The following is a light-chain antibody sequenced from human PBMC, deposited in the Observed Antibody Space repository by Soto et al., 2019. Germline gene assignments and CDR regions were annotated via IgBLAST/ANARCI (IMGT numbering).Light chain of an antibody. Sequence: QSVLTQPASVSGYPGQSITISCTGTSSDVGGYDYVSWYQLHPGKAPKLMVFEVSNRPSGVSYRFSGSKSGNTASLTISGLQAEDEADYFCSSYSISTAYLFGTGTKVTAL. CDR1: SSDVGGYDY. CDR2: EVS. V-gene: IGLV2-14*01. CDR3: SSYSISTAYL. J-gene: IGLJ1*01.